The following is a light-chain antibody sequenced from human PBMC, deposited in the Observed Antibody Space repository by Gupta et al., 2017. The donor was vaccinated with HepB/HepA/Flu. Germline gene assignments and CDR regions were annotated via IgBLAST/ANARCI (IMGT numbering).Light chain of an antibody. CDR3: MQTLDTPYT. Sequence: IVMTQSPLALSVTPGEPASISCRSSQTLLHRDGYHFLNWHVQKPGQSPHLLIYVASSRASGVPDRFNGSGSGTDFTLFISRVEAEDVWIYFCMQTLDTPYTFGQGTKLEI. V-gene: IGKV2-28*01. CDR2: VAS. CDR1: QTLLHRDGYHF. J-gene: IGKJ2*01.